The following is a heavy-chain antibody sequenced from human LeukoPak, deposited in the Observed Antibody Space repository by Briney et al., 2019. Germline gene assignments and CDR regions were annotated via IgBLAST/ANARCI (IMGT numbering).Heavy chain of an antibody. CDR1: GFTFSSYG. Sequence: PGGSLRLSCAASGFTFSSYGMHWVRQAPGKGLEWVAVISYDGSNKYYADSVKGRFTISRDNSKNTLYLQMNSLRAEDTAVYYCAKGYCSGGSCYSPDGAFDIWGQGTMVTVSS. J-gene: IGHJ3*02. D-gene: IGHD2-15*01. CDR2: ISYDGSNK. CDR3: AKGYCSGGSCYSPDGAFDI. V-gene: IGHV3-30*18.